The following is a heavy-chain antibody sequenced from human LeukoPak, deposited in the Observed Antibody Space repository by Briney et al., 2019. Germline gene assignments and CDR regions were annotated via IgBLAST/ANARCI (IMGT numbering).Heavy chain of an antibody. J-gene: IGHJ5*02. Sequence: SQTLSLTCTVSGGSISSGSYYWSWIRQPAGKGLEWIGRIYTSGSTNYNPSLKSRVTISVDTSKNQFSLKLSSVTAADTAVYYCARDQKDQLLWFGELTEGFDPWGQGTLVTVSS. CDR1: GGSISSGSYY. CDR2: IYTSGST. V-gene: IGHV4-61*02. CDR3: ARDQKDQLLWFGELTEGFDP. D-gene: IGHD3-10*01.